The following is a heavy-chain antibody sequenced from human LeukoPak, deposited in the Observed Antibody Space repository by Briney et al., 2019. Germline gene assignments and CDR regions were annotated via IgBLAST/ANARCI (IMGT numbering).Heavy chain of an antibody. CDR1: GYTFTGYY. Sequence: ASVKVSCKASGYTFTGYYMHWVRQAPGQGLEWMGWINPNSGGTNYAQKFQGRVTMTRDTSISTAYMELSRLRSDDTAVYYCARVQLAPFYYYGMDVWGQGTTVTVSS. CDR3: ARVQLAPFYYYGMDV. CDR2: INPNSGGT. D-gene: IGHD6-13*01. V-gene: IGHV1-2*02. J-gene: IGHJ6*02.